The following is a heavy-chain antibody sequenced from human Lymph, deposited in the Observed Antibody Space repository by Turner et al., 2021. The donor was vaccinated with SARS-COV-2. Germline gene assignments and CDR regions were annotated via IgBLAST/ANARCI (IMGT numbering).Heavy chain of an antibody. V-gene: IGHV4-31*03. D-gene: IGHD4-17*01. CDR2: IYYSGST. J-gene: IGHJ4*02. CDR1: GGSISSGGYY. Sequence: QVLLQESGPGLVKPSRTLSLTCTVSGGSISSGGYYWSWIRQHPGKGLEWIGYIYYSGSTYYNPSLKSRVTISVDTSKNQFSLKLSSVTAADTAVYYCARDYGGNSNYFGYWGQGTLVTVSS. CDR3: ARDYGGNSNYFGY.